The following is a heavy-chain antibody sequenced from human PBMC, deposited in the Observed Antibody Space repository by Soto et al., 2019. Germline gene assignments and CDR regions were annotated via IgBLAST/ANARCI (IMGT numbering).Heavy chain of an antibody. Sequence: QVQLVQSGAEVKKPGASVKVSCKASGYTFTGYYMHWVRQAPGQGLEWMGWINPNSGGTNYAQKFQGRVTMTRDTSISTAYMELSRLRSDDTAVYYCARDWNLWPATAIRTFDYWGQGTLVTVPS. V-gene: IGHV1-2*02. D-gene: IGHD2-2*02. J-gene: IGHJ4*02. CDR2: INPNSGGT. CDR1: GYTFTGYY. CDR3: ARDWNLWPATAIRTFDY.